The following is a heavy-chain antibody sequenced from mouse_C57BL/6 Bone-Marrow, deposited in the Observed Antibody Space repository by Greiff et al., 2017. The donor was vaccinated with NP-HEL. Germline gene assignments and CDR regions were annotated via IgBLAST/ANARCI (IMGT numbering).Heavy chain of an antibody. Sequence: EVHLVESGGGLVKPGGSLKLSCAASGFTFSDYGMHWVRQAPEKGLEWVGYISSVSSTIYYADTVKGRFTISRDNAKNTLFLQMTSLRSEDTAMYCCARRGPAWFAYWGQGTLVTVSA. CDR2: ISSVSSTI. J-gene: IGHJ3*01. V-gene: IGHV5-17*01. CDR1: GFTFSDYG. CDR3: ARRGPAWFAY.